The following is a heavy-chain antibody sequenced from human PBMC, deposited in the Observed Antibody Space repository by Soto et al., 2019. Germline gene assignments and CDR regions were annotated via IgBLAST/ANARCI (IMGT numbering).Heavy chain of an antibody. CDR2: IYYSGST. CDR1: GGSITSYY. D-gene: IGHD3-3*01. V-gene: IGHV4-59*01. CDR3: ASLNYDFWSGYSHYAEYFQH. J-gene: IGHJ1*01. Sequence: SETLSLTCTVSGGSITSYYWSWIRQPPGKGLEWIGYIYYSGSTNYNPSLKSRVTISVDTSKNQFSLKLSSVTAADTAVYYCASLNYDFWSGYSHYAEYFQHWGQGTLDNVSS.